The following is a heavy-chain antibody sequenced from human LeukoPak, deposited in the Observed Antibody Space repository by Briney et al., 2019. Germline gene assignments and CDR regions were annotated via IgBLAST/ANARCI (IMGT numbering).Heavy chain of an antibody. CDR2: MYSRGDT. V-gene: IGHV3-53*01. J-gene: IGHJ5*02. CDR1: GFTVSDNY. D-gene: IGHD6-13*01. CDR3: ARDAPQVSAAGVLAS. Sequence: GGSLRLSCVASGFTVSDNYMSWVRQAPGKGLEWVSVMYSRGDTYYANSVKGRFTFSRDISKNTLYLQMDGLRNEDTAMYYCARDAPQVSAAGVLASWGQGTLVIVSS.